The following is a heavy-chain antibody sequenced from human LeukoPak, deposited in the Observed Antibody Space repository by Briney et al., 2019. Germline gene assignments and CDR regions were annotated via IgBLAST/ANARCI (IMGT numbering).Heavy chain of an antibody. J-gene: IGHJ4*02. Sequence: PGGSLRLSCAASGFTFSSYAMSWVRQAPGKGLEWVSAISGSGGSTYYADSVKGRFAISRDNSKNTLYLQMNSLRAEDTAVYYCAGTMEYSSSWNFDYWGQGTLVTVSS. D-gene: IGHD6-13*01. CDR2: ISGSGGST. V-gene: IGHV3-23*01. CDR3: AGTMEYSSSWNFDY. CDR1: GFTFSSYA.